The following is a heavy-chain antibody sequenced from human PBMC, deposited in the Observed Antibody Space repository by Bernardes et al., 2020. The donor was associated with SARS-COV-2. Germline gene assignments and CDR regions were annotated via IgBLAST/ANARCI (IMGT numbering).Heavy chain of an antibody. Sequence: SETLSLTCTVSGVSMPSSSYYWGWIRQSPGKGLEWIGTIYYSGSIYYSPSLKSRITLSVDPSRNQFSLRLKSVTAADTAMYYCASSPYNWNYHFDYWGQGTLAAVTS. CDR2: IYYSGSI. J-gene: IGHJ4*02. CDR3: ASSPYNWNYHFDY. D-gene: IGHD1-7*01. CDR1: GVSMPSSSYY. V-gene: IGHV4-39*01.